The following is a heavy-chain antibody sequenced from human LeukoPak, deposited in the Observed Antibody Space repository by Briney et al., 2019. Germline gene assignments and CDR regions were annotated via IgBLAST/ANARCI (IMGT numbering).Heavy chain of an antibody. CDR1: GYTFTSYG. J-gene: IGHJ6*03. CDR3: ARVSRGDYYDSSGYSYYYYYYMDV. D-gene: IGHD3-22*01. V-gene: IGHV1-69*05. Sequence: ASVKVSCKASGYTFTSYGISWVRQAPGQGLEWMGGIIPIFGTANYAQKFQGRVTITTDESTSTAYMELSSLRSEDTAVYYCARVSRGDYYDSSGYSYYYYYYMDVWGKGTTVTVSS. CDR2: IIPIFGTA.